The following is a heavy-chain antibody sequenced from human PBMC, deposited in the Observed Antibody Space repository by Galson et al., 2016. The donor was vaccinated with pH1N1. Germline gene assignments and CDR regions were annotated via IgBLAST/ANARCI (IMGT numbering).Heavy chain of an antibody. CDR1: GFSITNRGEA. Sequence: PALVKPTQTLTLTCIFSGFSITNRGEAVGWIRQPPGRALEWLALVYWDDDKFYSRSLQSRLTITKDTSKNQVVLTMTNMDPVDTATYYCAHTLCGDYVDWFDPWGQGTLVTVSS. CDR2: VYWDDDK. D-gene: IGHD4-17*01. V-gene: IGHV2-5*02. CDR3: AHTLCGDYVDWFDP. J-gene: IGHJ5*02.